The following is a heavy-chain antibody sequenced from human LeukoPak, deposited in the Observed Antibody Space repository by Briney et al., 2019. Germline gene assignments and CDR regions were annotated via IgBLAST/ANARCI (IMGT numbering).Heavy chain of an antibody. J-gene: IGHJ4*02. Sequence: GGSLRLSCAASGFTFSSYAMSWIRQAPGKGLEWVSYISSSGSTIYYADSVKGRFTISRDNAKNSLYLQMNSLRAEDTAVYYCARERGCSGGSCYSFDYWGQGTLVTVSS. D-gene: IGHD2-15*01. CDR1: GFTFSSYA. V-gene: IGHV3-11*01. CDR2: ISSSGSTI. CDR3: ARERGCSGGSCYSFDY.